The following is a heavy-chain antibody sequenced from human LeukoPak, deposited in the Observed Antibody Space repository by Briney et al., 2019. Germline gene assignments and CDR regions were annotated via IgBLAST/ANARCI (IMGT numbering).Heavy chain of an antibody. D-gene: IGHD3-10*01. CDR1: GGSISNYY. Sequence: RASETLSLTCTVSGGSISNYYWSWIRQPPGKGLEWIGYIYYSGSTNYNPSLKSRVTISVDTSKNQFSLNLSSVTAADTAVYYCARWKDGSGSYYLYYMDVWGRGTTVTVSS. CDR2: IYYSGST. CDR3: ARWKDGSGSYYLYYMDV. J-gene: IGHJ6*03. V-gene: IGHV4-59*01.